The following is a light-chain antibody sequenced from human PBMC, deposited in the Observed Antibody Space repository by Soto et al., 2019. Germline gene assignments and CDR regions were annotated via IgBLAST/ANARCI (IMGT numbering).Light chain of an antibody. V-gene: IGKV1-39*01. CDR3: QQSYSTPVT. Sequence: DITMNQSPFSLSVSEGERATITCRASQSISSYLNWYQQKPGKAPKLLIYAASSLQSGVPSRFSGSGSGTDFTLTISSLQPEDFATYYCQQSYSTPVTFGGGTKVDIK. CDR2: AAS. CDR1: QSISSY. J-gene: IGKJ4*01.